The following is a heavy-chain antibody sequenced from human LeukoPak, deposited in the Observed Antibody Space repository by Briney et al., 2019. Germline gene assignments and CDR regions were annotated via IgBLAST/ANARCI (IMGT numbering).Heavy chain of an antibody. D-gene: IGHD3-10*01. CDR3: AHRLRYYGSGSYLGWFDP. CDR1: GFSLSSWGVG. CDR2: IFWDDDE. Sequence: EPGPTLVHAIQILTLTCTFSGFSLSSWGVGWGWIRHPPGKALEWLALIFWDDDERYSPSLQSRLTITKDTSKNQVVLTMTNMDPVDTATYYCAHRLRYYGSGSYLGWFDPWGQGTLVTVPS. V-gene: IGHV2-5*02. J-gene: IGHJ5*02.